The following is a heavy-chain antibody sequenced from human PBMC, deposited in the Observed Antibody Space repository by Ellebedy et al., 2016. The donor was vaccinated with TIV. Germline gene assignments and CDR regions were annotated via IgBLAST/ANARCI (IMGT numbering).Heavy chain of an antibody. J-gene: IGHJ3*02. CDR1: GFTFDDYA. D-gene: IGHD2/OR15-2a*01. V-gene: IGHV3-9*01. Sequence: PGGSLRLSCAASGFTFDDYAMHWVRQAPGKGLEGVSSINSNSAGMAYVDSVKGRFTISRENVKNSLYLQMNSLRAEDTALYYCAKFDWNRSNSGGVNALDIWGQGTMVTVSS. CDR2: INSNSAGM. CDR3: AKFDWNRSNSGGVNALDI.